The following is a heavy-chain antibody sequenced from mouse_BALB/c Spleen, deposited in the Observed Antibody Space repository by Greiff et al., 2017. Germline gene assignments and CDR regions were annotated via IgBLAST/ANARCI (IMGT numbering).Heavy chain of an antibody. CDR1: GDSITSGY. V-gene: IGHV3-8*02. Sequence: EVQVVESGPSLVKPSQTLSLTCSVTGDSITSGYWNWIRKFPGNKLEYMGYISYSGSTYYNPSLKSRISITRDTSKNQYYLQLNSVTTEDTATYYCARFLYGNYAMDYWGQGTSVTVSS. J-gene: IGHJ4*01. CDR3: ARFLYGNYAMDY. D-gene: IGHD2-1*01. CDR2: ISYSGST.